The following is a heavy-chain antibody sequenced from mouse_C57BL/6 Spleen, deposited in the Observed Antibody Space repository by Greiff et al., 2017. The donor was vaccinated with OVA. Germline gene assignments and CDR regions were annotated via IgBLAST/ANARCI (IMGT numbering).Heavy chain of an antibody. J-gene: IGHJ1*03. CDR3: TVGYGSSYWYFDV. Sequence: VQLQQSGAELVRPGASVKLSCTASGFNIKDDYMHWVKQRPEQGLEWIGWIDPENGDTEYASKFQGKATITADTSSNTAYLQLSSLTSEDTAVYYCTVGYGSSYWYFDVWGTGTTVTVSS. D-gene: IGHD1-1*01. CDR1: GFNIKDDY. V-gene: IGHV14-4*01. CDR2: IDPENGDT.